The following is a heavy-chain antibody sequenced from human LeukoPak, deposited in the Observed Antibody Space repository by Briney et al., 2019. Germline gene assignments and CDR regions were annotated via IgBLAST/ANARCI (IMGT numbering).Heavy chain of an antibody. CDR3: ARAIPLGYCSSISCPLNWFDP. D-gene: IGHD2-2*01. J-gene: IGHJ5*02. CDR1: GGTFSSYA. V-gene: IGHV1-69*01. Sequence: SVKVSCKASGGTFSSYAISWVRQAPGQGLEWMGGIIPTLGTANYAQKFQGRVTITADESTSTAYMELSSLRSEDTAVYYCARAIPLGYCSSISCPLNWFDPWGQGTLVTVSS. CDR2: IIPTLGTA.